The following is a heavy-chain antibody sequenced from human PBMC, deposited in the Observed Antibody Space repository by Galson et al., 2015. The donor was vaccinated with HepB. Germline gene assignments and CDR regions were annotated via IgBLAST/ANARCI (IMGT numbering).Heavy chain of an antibody. CDR1: EFTVRTNA. D-gene: IGHD3-10*01. V-gene: IGHV3-33*01. Sequence: AMSLACAASEFTVRTNAMHGVRQAPRKALERVAVIWYDGSEYYVDSVKGRFTISRDNSKNTLYLQMNSLRAEDTAVYYCARDGRITMVRGVIDYWGQGTLVTVSS. J-gene: IGHJ4*02. CDR3: ARDGRITMVRGVIDY. CDR2: IWYDGSE.